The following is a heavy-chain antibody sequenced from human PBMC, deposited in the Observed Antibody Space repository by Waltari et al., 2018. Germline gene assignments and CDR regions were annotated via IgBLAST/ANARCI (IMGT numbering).Heavy chain of an antibody. V-gene: IGHV3-74*01. CDR2: INSDGSST. CDR3: ASARYSGTYYNDY. D-gene: IGHD1-26*01. CDR1: GFTFSSLW. J-gene: IGHJ4*02. Sequence: EVQLVESGGGLVQPGGSLRLSCDASGFTFSSLWMHWVRQAPGKGLVWVSRINSDGSSTSYADSVKGRFTISRDNAKNTLYLQMNSLRAEDTAVYYCASARYSGTYYNDYWGQGMLVTVSP.